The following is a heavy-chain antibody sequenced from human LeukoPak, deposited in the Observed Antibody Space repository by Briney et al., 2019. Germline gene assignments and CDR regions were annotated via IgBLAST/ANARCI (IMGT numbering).Heavy chain of an antibody. CDR2: TYYRSKFYN. Sequence: SQTLSLTCAISGDSVSSNTAAWNWIRQSPSRGLEWLGRTYYRSKFYNEYAVSVKSRITINPDTSKNQFSLQLNSVTPEDTAVYYCARGGGEVGYTYIDYWGQGTLVTVSS. CDR3: ARGGGEVGYTYIDY. CDR1: GDSVSSNTAA. D-gene: IGHD5-18*01. J-gene: IGHJ4*02. V-gene: IGHV6-1*01.